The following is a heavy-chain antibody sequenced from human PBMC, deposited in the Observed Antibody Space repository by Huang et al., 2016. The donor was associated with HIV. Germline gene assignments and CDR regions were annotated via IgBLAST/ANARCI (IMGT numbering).Heavy chain of an antibody. V-gene: IGHV3-7*01. D-gene: IGHD1-7*01. J-gene: IGHJ6*02. CDR2: IKQDGSEK. Sequence: LVESGGGVVQPGGSGRLSCAGSTATFNAYWMSWVRQRPGQGLEWVANIKQDGSEKYYMDSVEGRFNISRDNVKKLLFLEMNNLRVADTAVYYCATKASAMDIWGQGTTVIVSS. CDR3: ATKASAMDI. CDR1: TATFNAYW.